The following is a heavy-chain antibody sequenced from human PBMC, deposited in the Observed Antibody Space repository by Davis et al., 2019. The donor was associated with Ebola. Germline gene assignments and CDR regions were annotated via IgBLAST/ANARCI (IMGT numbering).Heavy chain of an antibody. J-gene: IGHJ4*02. Sequence: PGGSLRLSCAASGFTFKTYALHWVRQAPGKGLEWVSVISHDGSNKYYADSLMGRFTVSRDNSKNTLYLQVNSLRAEDTAVYYCARSSDTSGYFPQYWGQGTLVIVSS. CDR1: GFTFKTYA. D-gene: IGHD3-22*01. CDR2: ISHDGSNK. V-gene: IGHV3-30-3*01. CDR3: ARSSDTSGYFPQY.